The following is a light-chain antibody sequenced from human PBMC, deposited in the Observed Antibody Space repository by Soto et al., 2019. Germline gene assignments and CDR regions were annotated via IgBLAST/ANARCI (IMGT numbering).Light chain of an antibody. Sequence: DIVMTQSPDSLAVSLGERATINCKSSQSVLYSSNNKNYLAWYQQKPGQPPKLLIYWASTRESGVPDRFSGSGSWTDFTLTISSLQAEDVAVYYCQQYYSTSLTFGPGTKVDIK. V-gene: IGKV4-1*01. CDR3: QQYYSTSLT. CDR2: WAS. J-gene: IGKJ3*01. CDR1: QSVLYSSNNKNY.